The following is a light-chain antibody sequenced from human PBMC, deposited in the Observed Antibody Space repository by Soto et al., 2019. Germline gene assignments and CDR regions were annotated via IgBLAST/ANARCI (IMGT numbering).Light chain of an antibody. CDR2: LNSDGSH. Sequence: QPVLTQSPSASASLGASVKLTCTLSSGHSSYAIAWHQQQPEKGPRYLMKLNSDGSHSKGDGIPDRFSGSSSGAERYLTISSLQSEDVADYYCQTWGTGMVFGGGTKLTVL. J-gene: IGLJ2*01. CDR1: SGHSSYA. CDR3: QTWGTGMV. V-gene: IGLV4-69*01.